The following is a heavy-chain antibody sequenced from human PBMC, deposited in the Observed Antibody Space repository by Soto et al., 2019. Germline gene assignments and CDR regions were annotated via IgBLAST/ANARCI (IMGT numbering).Heavy chain of an antibody. Sequence: VQLEQSETEVRKPGSSVKLSCKTSGDSFNDYAISWVRQAPGQGLEWMGGIIPILNLVRYAEKFQGRVTISATDSTGTADLEVTRWRSEDKATYYCATATQSNPRGSLDVWGLGTTVSVSS. CDR3: ATATQSNPRGSLDV. CDR1: GDSFNDYA. D-gene: IGHD3-10*01. CDR2: IIPILNLV. J-gene: IGHJ6*02. V-gene: IGHV1-69*01.